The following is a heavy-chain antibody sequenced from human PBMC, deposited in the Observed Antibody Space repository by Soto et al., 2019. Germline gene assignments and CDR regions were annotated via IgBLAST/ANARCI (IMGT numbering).Heavy chain of an antibody. D-gene: IGHD3-10*01. CDR3: ARVAESNYHYNGMDV. V-gene: IGHV3-23*01. CDR1: RFSFSSYA. J-gene: IGHJ6*02. CDR2: ISVSGGSS. Sequence: EVQLLESGGGLVQTGGSLRLSCAASRFSFSSYAVSWVRQAPGKGLEWVSTISVSGGSSYYADAVKGRFTISRDNSRNTLDLQMKSLRVEDTAVYYCARVAESNYHYNGMDVWGQGTTVTVSS.